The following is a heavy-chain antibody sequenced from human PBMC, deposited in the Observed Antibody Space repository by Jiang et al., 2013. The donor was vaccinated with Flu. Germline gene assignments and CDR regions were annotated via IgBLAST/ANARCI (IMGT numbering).Heavy chain of an antibody. CDR2: TYYSGSA. V-gene: IGHV4-30-4*01. J-gene: IGHJ4*02. CDR3: ARGSSSEYFDY. D-gene: IGHD6-6*01. Sequence: PRKGLEWIGYTYYSGSAFYNPSLKSRVTISVDTSKNQFSLKLSSVTAADTAVYFCARGSSSEYFDYWGQGTLVTVSS.